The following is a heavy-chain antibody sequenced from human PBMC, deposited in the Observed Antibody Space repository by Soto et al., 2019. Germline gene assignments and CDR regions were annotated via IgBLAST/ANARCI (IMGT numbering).Heavy chain of an antibody. J-gene: IGHJ4*02. CDR2: ISYHGSDK. Sequence: QVQLVESGGGVVQPGRSPRLSCAASGFTFSNYGMHWVRQAPGKGLEWVAVISYHGSDKYYADSVKGRFTISRDNSKNTLYLQMDSLRAEDTAVYYCAKDHVTTTVTTVGYWGQGTLVTVSS. CDR3: AKDHVTTTVTTVGY. CDR1: GFTFSNYG. D-gene: IGHD4-17*01. V-gene: IGHV3-30*18.